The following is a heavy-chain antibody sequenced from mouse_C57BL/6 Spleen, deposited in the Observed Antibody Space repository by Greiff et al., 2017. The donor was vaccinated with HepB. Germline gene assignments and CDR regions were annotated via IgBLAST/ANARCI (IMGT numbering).Heavy chain of an antibody. CDR3: TTRGCGSCAFAY. V-gene: IGHV14-1*01. CDR2: IDPEDGDT. J-gene: IGHJ3*01. D-gene: IGHD1-1*01. Sequence: EVKLQQSGAELVRPGASVKLSCTASGFTFKGYYMHWVKQRPEQGLEWIGRIDPEDGDTDYAQKFQGKATMTADTSSNTAYLQLSSLTSDDTAVFYCTTRGCGSCAFAYWGQGTTVTVAA. CDR1: GFTFKGYY.